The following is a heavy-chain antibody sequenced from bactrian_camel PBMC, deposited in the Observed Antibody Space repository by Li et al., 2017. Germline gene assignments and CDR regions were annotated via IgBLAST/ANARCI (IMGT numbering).Heavy chain of an antibody. CDR2: INTGGRST. V-gene: IGHV3S40*01. D-gene: IGHD6*01. CDR1: GFTFSTYD. J-gene: IGHJ4*01. CDR3: AVEEGDPGSPSNY. Sequence: VQLVESGGGVVQPGGSLRLSCATSGFTFSTYDMNWVRQAPGKGLEWVSSINTGGRSTYYADSVKGRFTISRDDAKNAVYLQLNSLKFEDMAMYSCAVEEGDPGSPSNYWGQGTQVTVS.